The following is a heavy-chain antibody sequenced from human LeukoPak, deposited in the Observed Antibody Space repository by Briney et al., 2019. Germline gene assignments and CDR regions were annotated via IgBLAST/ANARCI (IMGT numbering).Heavy chain of an antibody. CDR1: GFTFSSYA. CDR2: ISYDGSNK. CDR3: ARDDYYDSLPGYFDY. Sequence: PGGSLRLSCAASGFTFSSYAMHWVRQAPGKGLEWVAVISYDGSNKYYADFVKGRFTISRDNSKNTLYLQMNSLRAEDTAVYYCARDDYYDSLPGYFDYWGQGTLVTVSS. J-gene: IGHJ4*02. D-gene: IGHD3-22*01. V-gene: IGHV3-30-3*01.